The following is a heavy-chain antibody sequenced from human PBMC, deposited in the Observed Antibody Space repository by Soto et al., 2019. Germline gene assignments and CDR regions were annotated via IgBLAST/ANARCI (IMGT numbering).Heavy chain of an antibody. CDR2: ISGSGGST. CDR1: GFTFSSYA. Sequence: EVQLLESGGGLVQPGGSLRLSCAASGFTFSSYAMSWVRQAPGKGLEWVSAISGSGGSTYYADSVKGRFTISRDNSKNTLYLQMNGLRAEYTAVYSCAKDAPYYDFWGGYFFDYWGQGTMVTVSS. J-gene: IGHJ4*02. CDR3: AKDAPYYDFWGGYFFDY. V-gene: IGHV3-23*01. D-gene: IGHD3-3*01.